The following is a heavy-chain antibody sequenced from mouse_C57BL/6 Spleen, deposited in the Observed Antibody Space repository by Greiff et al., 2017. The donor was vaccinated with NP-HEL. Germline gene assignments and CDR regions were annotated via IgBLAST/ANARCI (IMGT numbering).Heavy chain of an antibody. CDR1: GFTFSDYG. Sequence: EVQLQESGGGLVKPGGSLKLSCAASGFTFSDYGMHWVRQAPEKGLEWVAYISSGSSTIHYADTVKGRFTISRDNAKNTLFLQMTSLRSEDTAMYYCARGVGYYFDYWGQGTTLTVSS. D-gene: IGHD1-1*02. J-gene: IGHJ2*01. V-gene: IGHV5-17*01. CDR2: ISSGSSTI. CDR3: ARGVGYYFDY.